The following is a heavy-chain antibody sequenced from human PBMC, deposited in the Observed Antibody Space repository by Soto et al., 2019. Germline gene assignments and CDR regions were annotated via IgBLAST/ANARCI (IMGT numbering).Heavy chain of an antibody. D-gene: IGHD5-12*01. CDR1: GGSINTFY. CDR2: IFSSGST. Sequence: SETLSLTCTVSGGSINTFYWSWVRQPAGKGLEWIGRIFSSGSTSFNPSLESRVAMSVDTSKNHFSLNLSSVTAADMAVYYCAREGSYSAYNFAHGIQLWSFEFWGQGALFTVSS. J-gene: IGHJ4*02. V-gene: IGHV4-4*07. CDR3: AREGSYSAYNFAHGIQLWSFEF.